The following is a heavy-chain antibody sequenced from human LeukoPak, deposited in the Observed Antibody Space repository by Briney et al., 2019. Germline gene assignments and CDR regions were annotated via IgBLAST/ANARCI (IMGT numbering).Heavy chain of an antibody. CDR2: INWNGGST. D-gene: IGHD1-26*01. J-gene: IGHJ6*03. Sequence: PGGSLRLSCAASGFNFDDYGMSWVRQAPGKGLEWVSGINWNGGSTGYADSVKGRFTISRDNAKNSLYLQMNSLRAEDTALYYCARVIVGATKDYYYYYYMDVWGKGTTVTVSS. V-gene: IGHV3-20*04. CDR1: GFNFDDYG. CDR3: ARVIVGATKDYYYYYYMDV.